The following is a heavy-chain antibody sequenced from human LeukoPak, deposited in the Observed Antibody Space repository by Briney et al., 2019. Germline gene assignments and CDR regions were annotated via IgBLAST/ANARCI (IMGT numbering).Heavy chain of an antibody. CDR3: AKSDYGDYFPPY. CDR2: ISGSGGST. J-gene: IGHJ4*02. CDR1: GFTFSSYA. V-gene: IGHV3-23*01. D-gene: IGHD4-17*01. Sequence: PGGSLRLSCAASGFTFSSYAMSWVRQAPGKGLEWASAISGSGGSTYYADSVKGRFTISRDNAKNSLYLQMNSLRAEDTAVYYCAKSDYGDYFPPYWGQGTLVIVSS.